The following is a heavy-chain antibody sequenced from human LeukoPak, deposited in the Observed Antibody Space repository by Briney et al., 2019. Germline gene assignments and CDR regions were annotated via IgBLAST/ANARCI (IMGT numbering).Heavy chain of an antibody. D-gene: IGHD3-22*01. CDR2: IYPDDSDT. CDR1: GYRFNAYW. Sequence: GEPLQISCKGSGYRFNAYWIAWVRQMPGKGLEWMGIIYPDDSDTRYSPSFQGQVTISADKSARTAYLQWSSLKASDTAMYYCARPNITSYYDSRGYDAFDVWGQGTMVTVSS. CDR3: ARPNITSYYDSRGYDAFDV. J-gene: IGHJ3*01. V-gene: IGHV5-51*01.